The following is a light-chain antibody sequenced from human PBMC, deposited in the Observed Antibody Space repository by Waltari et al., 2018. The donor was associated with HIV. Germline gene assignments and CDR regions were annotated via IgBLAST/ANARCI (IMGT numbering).Light chain of an antibody. Sequence: EIVMTQSPATLSVSPGERATLSCRASQSVSRNVAWYQQKPGQAPRLLLYGASTRATGIPETFSGSGSGTEFTLTISSLQSEDFGFYYCQHYNNWPLIFGGGTKVEIK. CDR2: GAS. CDR1: QSVSRN. CDR3: QHYNNWPLI. V-gene: IGKV3-15*01. J-gene: IGKJ4*01.